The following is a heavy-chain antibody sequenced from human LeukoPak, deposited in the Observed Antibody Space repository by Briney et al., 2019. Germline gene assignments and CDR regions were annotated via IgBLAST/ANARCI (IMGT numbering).Heavy chain of an antibody. J-gene: IGHJ6*02. D-gene: IGHD2-2*01. CDR2: IYYSGST. CDR1: GGSISSYY. Sequence: PSETLSLTCTVSGGSISSYYWSWIRQPPGKGLEWIGYIYYSGSTNYNPSLKSRVTISVDTSKNQFSLKLSSVTAADTAVYYCAREFGGYCSSTSCYAFYYYGMDVWGQGTTVTVSS. CDR3: AREFGGYCSSTSCYAFYYYGMDV. V-gene: IGHV4-59*01.